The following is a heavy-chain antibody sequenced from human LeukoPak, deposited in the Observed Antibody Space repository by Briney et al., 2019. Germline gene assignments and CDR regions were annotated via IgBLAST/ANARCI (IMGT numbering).Heavy chain of an antibody. D-gene: IGHD1-26*01. J-gene: IGHJ4*02. CDR2: INHSGST. V-gene: IGHV4-34*01. Sequence: SETLSLTCAVYGGSFSGYYWSWIRQPPGKGLEWIGEINHSGSTNYNPSRKSRVTISVDTSKNQFSLKLSSVTAADTAVYYCARGGRARLDYWGQGTLVTASS. CDR3: ARGGRARLDY. CDR1: GGSFSGYY.